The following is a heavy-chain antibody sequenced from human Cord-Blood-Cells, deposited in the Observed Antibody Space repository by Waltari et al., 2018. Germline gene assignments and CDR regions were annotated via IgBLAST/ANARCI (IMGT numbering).Heavy chain of an antibody. D-gene: IGHD6-19*01. J-gene: IGHJ3*02. CDR1: GGSFSGYY. V-gene: IGHV4-34*01. CDR3: ARGRGGWSDAFDI. CDR2: INHSGST. Sequence: QVQLQQWGAGLLKPSETLSLTCAVYGGSFSGYYWSWIRQPPGKGLEWIGEINHSGSTNYNPALKRRVTISVDTSKNQFSLKLSSVTAADTAVYYCARGRGGWSDAFDIWGQGTMVTVSS.